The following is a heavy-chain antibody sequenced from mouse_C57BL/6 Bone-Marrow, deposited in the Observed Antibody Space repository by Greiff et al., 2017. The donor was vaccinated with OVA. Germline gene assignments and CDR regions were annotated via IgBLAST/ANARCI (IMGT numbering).Heavy chain of an antibody. V-gene: IGHV1-64*01. CDR1: GYTFTSYW. CDR2: IHPNCGST. D-gene: IGHD2-4*01. CDR3: ANDYEWYFDV. Sequence: QVQLQQPGAELVKPGASVKLSCKASGYTFTSYWMHWVKQRPGQGLEWIGMIHPNCGSTTYHEKFKSKATLTVDKSSSTDDMKLSSLTSEDSAVYYCANDYEWYFDVWGTGTTVTVSA. J-gene: IGHJ1*03.